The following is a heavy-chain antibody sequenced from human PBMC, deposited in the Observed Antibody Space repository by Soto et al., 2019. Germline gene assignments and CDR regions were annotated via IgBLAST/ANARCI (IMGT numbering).Heavy chain of an antibody. V-gene: IGHV4-31*03. D-gene: IGHD6-6*01. CDR3: ARGSFSSSSSWFDP. J-gene: IGHJ5*02. CDR1: SGSISSGDYF. CDR2: ISSSGST. Sequence: SETLSLTCTVSSGSISSGDYFWTWIRQQPGKGLEWIGYISSSGSTYYNPSLMSRLTISVDSSVNQFSLNLSFVTAADTAVYYCARGSFSSSSSWFDPWGQGTLVTVSS.